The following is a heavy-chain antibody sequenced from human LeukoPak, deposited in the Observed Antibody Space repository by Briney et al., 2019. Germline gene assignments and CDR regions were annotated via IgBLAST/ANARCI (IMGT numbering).Heavy chain of an antibody. CDR2: MNSNSGNT. J-gene: IGHJ6*03. V-gene: IGHV1-8*03. D-gene: IGHD3-3*01. Sequence: ASVTVSCKASGYTFTSYDINWVRQATGQGLEWMGWMNSNSGNTGYAQKFQGRVTITRNTSISTAYMELSSLRSEDTAVYYCARTDYDFWSGTARRYYYYYMDVWGKGTTVTVSS. CDR3: ARTDYDFWSGTARRYYYYYMDV. CDR1: GYTFTSYD.